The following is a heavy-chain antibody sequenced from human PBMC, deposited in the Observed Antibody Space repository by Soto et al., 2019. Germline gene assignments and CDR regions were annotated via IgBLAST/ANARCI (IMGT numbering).Heavy chain of an antibody. CDR1: GGSISSGGYT. CDR2: IYHSGSP. Sequence: QLQLQESGSGLVKPSQTLSLTCAVSGGSISSGGYTWSWIRQPPGKGLEWIGYIYHSGSPYYNPSLKSRVALSVDRSKNQFSLKLGSVTAADTAVYYCGRAHYGDYGYGMDVWGQGTTVTVSS. D-gene: IGHD4-17*01. CDR3: GRAHYGDYGYGMDV. J-gene: IGHJ6*02. V-gene: IGHV4-30-2*01.